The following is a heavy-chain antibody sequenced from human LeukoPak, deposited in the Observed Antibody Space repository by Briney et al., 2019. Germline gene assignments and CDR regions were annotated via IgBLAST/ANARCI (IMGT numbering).Heavy chain of an antibody. V-gene: IGHV4-59*01. J-gene: IGHJ5*02. CDR3: ARVGVVLVPAAHPGWFDP. CDR1: GGSISSYY. CDR2: IYYSGST. D-gene: IGHD2-2*01. Sequence: PSETLSLTCTVSGGSISSYYWSWIRQPPGKGLEWIGYIYYSGSTNYNPSLKSRVTISIDTSKNQFSLKLSSVTAADTAVYYCARVGVVLVPAAHPGWFDPWGQGTLVTVSS.